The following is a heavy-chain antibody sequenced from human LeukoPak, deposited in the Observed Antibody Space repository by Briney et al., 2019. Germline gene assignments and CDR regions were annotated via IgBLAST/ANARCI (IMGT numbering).Heavy chain of an antibody. J-gene: IGHJ4*02. CDR3: AKAYCVSTICYGGGKIDY. CDR2: IGEDVSNK. Sequence: GGSLRLSCGASGFTFSNYGMRWVRQAPGKGPGWVAFIGEDVSNKYYPDSVKGRFTISRDYSKNTLYLQMNSLRGEDTDVYYCAKAYCVSTICYGGGKIDYWGQGTLVTV. V-gene: IGHV3-30*02. CDR1: GFTFSNYG. D-gene: IGHD2-2*01.